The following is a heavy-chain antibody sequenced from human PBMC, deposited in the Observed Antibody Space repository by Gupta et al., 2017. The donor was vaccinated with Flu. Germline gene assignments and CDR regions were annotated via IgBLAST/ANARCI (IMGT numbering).Heavy chain of an antibody. CDR3: AKDCIPIFGVVIPLGFDY. CDR2: ISGSGGST. D-gene: IGHD3-3*01. J-gene: IGHJ4*02. Sequence: EVQLLESGGGLVQPGGSLRLSCAASGFTFSSYAMSWVRQAPGKGLEWVSAISGSGGSTYYADSVKGRFTISRDNSKNTLYLQMNSLRAEDTAVYYCAKDCIPIFGVVIPLGFDYWGQGTLVTVSS. V-gene: IGHV3-23*01. CDR1: GFTFSSYA.